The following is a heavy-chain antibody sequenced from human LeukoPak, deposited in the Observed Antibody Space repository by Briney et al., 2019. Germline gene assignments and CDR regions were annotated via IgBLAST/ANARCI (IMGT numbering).Heavy chain of an antibody. CDR3: ATMRLLEDIVVVPAAMTPDYYYGMDV. V-gene: IGHV4-61*01. CDR2: IYYSGST. D-gene: IGHD2-2*01. J-gene: IGHJ6*04. Sequence: SETLSLTCTVSGGSVSSGSYYWSWIRQPPGKGLEWIGYIYYSGSTNYNPSLKSRVTISVDTSKNQFSLKLSSVTAADTAVYYCATMRLLEDIVVVPAAMTPDYYYGMDVWGKGTTVTVSS. CDR1: GGSVSSGSYY.